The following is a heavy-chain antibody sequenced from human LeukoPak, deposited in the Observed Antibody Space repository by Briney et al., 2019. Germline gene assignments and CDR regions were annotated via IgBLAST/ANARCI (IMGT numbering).Heavy chain of an antibody. CDR2: IYYSGST. D-gene: IGHD2-2*01. V-gene: IGHV4-59*01. Sequence: SETLSLTCTVSGGSISSYYWSWIRQPPGKGLEWIGYIYYSGSTNYNPSLKSRVTISRDTSKNQLSLNLTSVTAADTAIYYCARGTSTSASGFDYWGQGSLVTVSS. CDR3: ARGTSTSASGFDY. CDR1: GGSISSYY. J-gene: IGHJ4*02.